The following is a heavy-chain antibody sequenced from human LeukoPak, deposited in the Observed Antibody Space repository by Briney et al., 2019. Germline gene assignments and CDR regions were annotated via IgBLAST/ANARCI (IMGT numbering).Heavy chain of an antibody. CDR1: GFTFSSYG. V-gene: IGHV3-33*08. J-gene: IGHJ4*02. D-gene: IGHD3-22*01. Sequence: GGSLRLSCAASGFTFSSYGMHWVRQAPGKGLEWVAVAYDDGSNQYYADSVKGRFTISKDISKNTLYVQMNSLRAEDTAVYYCATGSGYYYDHWGQGTLVTSPQ. CDR3: ATGSGYYYDH. CDR2: AYDDGSNQ.